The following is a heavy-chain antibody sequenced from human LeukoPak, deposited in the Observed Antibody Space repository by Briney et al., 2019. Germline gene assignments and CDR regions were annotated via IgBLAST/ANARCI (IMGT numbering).Heavy chain of an antibody. V-gene: IGHV1-2*02. CDR2: INPNSGGT. D-gene: IGHD4-17*01. Sequence: ASVKVSCKASGYTFTGYYMHWVRQAPGQGLEWMGWINPNSGGTNYAQKFQGRVTMTRDTSINTAYMELSRLRSDDTAVYYCASTRIPRLREGEGGFDYWGQGTLVTVSS. CDR3: ASTRIPRLREGEGGFDY. CDR1: GYTFTGYY. J-gene: IGHJ4*02.